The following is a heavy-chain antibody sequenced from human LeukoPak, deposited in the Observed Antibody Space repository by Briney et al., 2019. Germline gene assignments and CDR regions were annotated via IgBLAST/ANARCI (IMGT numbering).Heavy chain of an antibody. CDR2: INHSGST. V-gene: IGHV4-30-2*01. D-gene: IGHD3-3*01. CDR3: VWRYYDFWSGYPQYFQH. CDR1: GGSISSGGYS. J-gene: IGHJ1*01. Sequence: PSQTLSLTCAVSGGSISSGGYSWSWIRQPPGKGLEWIGEINHSGSTNYNPSLKSRVTISVDTSKNQFSLKLSSVTAADTAVYYCVWRYYDFWSGYPQYFQHWGQGTLVTVSS.